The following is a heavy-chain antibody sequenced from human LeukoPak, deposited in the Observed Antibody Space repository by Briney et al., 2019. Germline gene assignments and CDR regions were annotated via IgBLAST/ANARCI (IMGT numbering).Heavy chain of an antibody. Sequence: SGGSLRLSXAASGFTFSNYGMHWVRQAPGKGMEWVAFIRYDGSNRYYADSVKGRFTISRDNSKSTLYLQMNSLRAEDTAMYYCAKDFSLLYWGQGTLVTVSS. CDR1: GFTFSNYG. J-gene: IGHJ4*02. CDR3: AKDFSLLY. CDR2: IRYDGSNR. V-gene: IGHV3-30*02. D-gene: IGHD2/OR15-2a*01.